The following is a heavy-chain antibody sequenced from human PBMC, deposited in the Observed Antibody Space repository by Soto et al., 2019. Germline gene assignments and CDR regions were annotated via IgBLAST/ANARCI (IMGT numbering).Heavy chain of an antibody. J-gene: IGHJ6*03. CDR3: ARGRGGVYATDYYYYYYMDV. CDR2: TYYRSKWYN. CDR1: GDSVSSNSAA. D-gene: IGHD2-8*01. Sequence: SQTLSLTCAISGDSVSSNSAAWNWIRQSPSRGLEWLGRTYYRSKWYNDYAGSVKSRITINPDTSKNQFSLQLNSVTPEDTAVYYCARGRGGVYATDYYYYYYMDVWGKGTTVTVSS. V-gene: IGHV6-1*01.